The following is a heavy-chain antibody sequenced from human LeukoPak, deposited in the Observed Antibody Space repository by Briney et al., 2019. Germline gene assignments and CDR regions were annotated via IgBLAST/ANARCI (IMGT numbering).Heavy chain of an antibody. D-gene: IGHD3-16*02. CDR2: ISGSGGST. V-gene: IGHV3-23*01. Sequence: GGSLRLSCAASGFTFSSYAMSWVRQAPGKGLEWVSAISGSGGSTYYADSVKGRFTISRDNSKNTLYLQMNSLRAEDTAVYYCVRARSQDFYFDYWGQGTLVPVSS. CDR3: VRARSQDFYFDY. J-gene: IGHJ4*02. CDR1: GFTFSSYA.